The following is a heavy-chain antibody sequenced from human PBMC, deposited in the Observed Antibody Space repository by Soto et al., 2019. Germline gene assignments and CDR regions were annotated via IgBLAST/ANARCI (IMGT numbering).Heavy chain of an antibody. CDR1: GFIFSNDA. D-gene: IGHD6-19*01. Sequence: SLRLSCAASGFIFSNDAMSWVRQAPGKGLEWVSTIRGGDDATYYRDSVKGRFTMSRDNSKNTLYLQMHRLGAEDTAVYYCATQSGEAGRGFYYYGMDVWGQGTTVTVSS. CDR2: IRGGDDAT. V-gene: IGHV3-23*01. CDR3: ATQSGEAGRGFYYYGMDV. J-gene: IGHJ6*02.